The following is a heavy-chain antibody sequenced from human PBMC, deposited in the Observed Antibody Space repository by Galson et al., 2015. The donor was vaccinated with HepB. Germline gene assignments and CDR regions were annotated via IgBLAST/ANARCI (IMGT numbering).Heavy chain of an antibody. Sequence: SLRLSCAASGFTFSSYGMHWVRQAPGKGLEWVAVISYDGSNKYYADSVKGRFTISRDNSKNTLYLQMNSLRAEDTAVYYCAKDTGGYYDSSGYYLWGGMDVWGQGTTVTVSS. CDR1: GFTFSSYG. CDR3: AKDTGGYYDSSGYYLWGGMDV. J-gene: IGHJ6*02. CDR2: ISYDGSNK. V-gene: IGHV3-30*18. D-gene: IGHD3-22*01.